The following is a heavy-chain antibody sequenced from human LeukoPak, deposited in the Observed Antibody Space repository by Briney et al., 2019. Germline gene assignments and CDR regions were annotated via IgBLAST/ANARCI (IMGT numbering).Heavy chain of an antibody. D-gene: IGHD1-26*01. CDR3: ARSSRGSYMD. J-gene: IGHJ4*02. CDR2: ISSSSSYI. Sequence: PGGSLRLSCAASGFTFSSYWMSWVRQAPGKGLEWVSSISSSSSYIYYADSVKGRFTISRDNAKNSLYLQMNSLRAEDAAVYYCARSSRGSYMDWGQGTLVTVSS. V-gene: IGHV3-21*01. CDR1: GFTFSSYW.